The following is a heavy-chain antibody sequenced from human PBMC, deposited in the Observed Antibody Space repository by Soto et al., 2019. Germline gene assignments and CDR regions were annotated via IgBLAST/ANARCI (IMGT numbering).Heavy chain of an antibody. Sequence: PGGSLRLSCAASGFTFSSYAMSWVRQAPGKGLEWVSGISGSGSGTYYADSVRGRFTVSRDNSKNTLHLQMHSLRAEDTAVYFCAPYLPAVGANSPFDYWGLGTMVTVSS. CDR1: GFTFSSYA. V-gene: IGHV3-23*01. CDR2: ISGSGSGT. CDR3: APYLPAVGANSPFDY. J-gene: IGHJ4*02. D-gene: IGHD1-26*01.